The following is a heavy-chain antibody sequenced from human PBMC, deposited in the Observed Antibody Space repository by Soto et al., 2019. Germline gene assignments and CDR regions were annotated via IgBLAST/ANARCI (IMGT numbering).Heavy chain of an antibody. CDR1: GYTFTGYY. J-gene: IGHJ3*02. Sequence: QVQLVQSGAEVKKPGASVKVSCKASGYTFTGYYMHWVRQAPGQGLEWMGWINPNSGGTNYAQKFQGWVTMTRDTSISTADMELSRLRSDDTAVYYCARGALWFGELSIAFDIWGQGTMVTVSS. CDR2: INPNSGGT. V-gene: IGHV1-2*04. CDR3: ARGALWFGELSIAFDI. D-gene: IGHD3-10*01.